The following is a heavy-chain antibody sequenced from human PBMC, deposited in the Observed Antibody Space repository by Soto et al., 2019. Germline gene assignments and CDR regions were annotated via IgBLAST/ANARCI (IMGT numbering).Heavy chain of an antibody. V-gene: IGHV4-30-2*05. CDR1: GGSISSGGYS. Sequence: SETLSLTCAVSGGSISSGGYSWSWIRQPPGKGLEWIGYIYHSGSTYYNPSLKSRVTISVDTSKNQFSLKLSSVTAADTAVYYCARVEVPAARYNWFDPWGQGTLVTVSS. CDR3: ARVEVPAARYNWFDP. D-gene: IGHD2-2*01. CDR2: IYHSGST. J-gene: IGHJ5*02.